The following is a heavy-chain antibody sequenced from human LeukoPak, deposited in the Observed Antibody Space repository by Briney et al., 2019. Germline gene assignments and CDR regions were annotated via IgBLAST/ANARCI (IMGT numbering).Heavy chain of an antibody. CDR3: ARDLVAGTSLDY. CDR2: INHSGST. CDR1: GGSFSGYY. Sequence: PSETLSLTCAVYGGSFSGYYWSWIRQPPGKGLEWIGEINHSGSTNYNPSLKSRVTISVDTSKNQFSLELSSVTAADTAVYYCARDLVAGTSLDYWGQGTLVTVSS. J-gene: IGHJ4*02. D-gene: IGHD6-19*01. V-gene: IGHV4-34*01.